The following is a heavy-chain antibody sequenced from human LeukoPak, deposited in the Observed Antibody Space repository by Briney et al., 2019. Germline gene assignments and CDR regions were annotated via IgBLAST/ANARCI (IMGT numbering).Heavy chain of an antibody. D-gene: IGHD3-22*01. CDR1: GDSVSRSDSY. CDR2: IYYSGRT. J-gene: IGHJ1*01. Sequence: PSETLSLTCSVSGDSVSRSDSYWDWIRQPPGEGLEWIGTIYYSGRTYYSPSLQSRVTMAVDPSNNQFALNLRSVTAADTALYYCARRRYYDGSGYLEWGQGTLLSVSS. CDR3: ARRRYYDGSGYLE. V-gene: IGHV4-39*01.